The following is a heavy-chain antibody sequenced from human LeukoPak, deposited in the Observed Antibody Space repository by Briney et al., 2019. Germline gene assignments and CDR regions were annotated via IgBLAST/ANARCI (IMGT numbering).Heavy chain of an antibody. J-gene: IGHJ4*02. CDR3: ARSGRGYYDSLDH. D-gene: IGHD3-22*01. Sequence: GGSLRLSCEASGFTSSSHGMSWVRQAPGKGLEWVALIWYDGSNKYYADSVKGRFTISRDNPNNTLYLQMNSLRAEDTAVYYCARSGRGYYDSLDHWGQGDLVTVSS. V-gene: IGHV3-33*07. CDR1: GFTSSSHG. CDR2: IWYDGSNK.